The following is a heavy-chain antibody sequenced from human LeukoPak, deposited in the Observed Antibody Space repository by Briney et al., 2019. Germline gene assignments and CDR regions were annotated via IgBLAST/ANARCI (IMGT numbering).Heavy chain of an antibody. CDR2: INHSGST. CDR3: VSVYGSGRNNWFDP. J-gene: IGHJ5*02. D-gene: IGHD3-10*01. V-gene: IGHV4-34*01. CDR1: GGSFSGYY. Sequence: SETLSLTCAVYGGSFSGYYWSWIRQPPGKGLEWIGEINHSGSTNYNPSLKSRVTISVDTSKNQFSLKLSSVTAADTAVYYCVSVYGSGRNNWFDPWGQGTLVTVSS.